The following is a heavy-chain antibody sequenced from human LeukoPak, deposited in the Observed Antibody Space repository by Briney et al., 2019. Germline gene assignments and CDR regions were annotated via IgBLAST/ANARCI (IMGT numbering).Heavy chain of an antibody. V-gene: IGHV4-4*07. D-gene: IGHD6-19*01. CDR3: VREREKQWLF. CDR1: GGSISSYY. Sequence: SETLSLTCTVSGGSISSYYWSWIRQPAGKGLEWIGRIYNSGSTTYNPSLKSRVTMSVDTSKNQFSLKLSSVTAADTAVYYCVREREKQWLFWGQGTLVPVSS. CDR2: IYNSGST. J-gene: IGHJ4*02.